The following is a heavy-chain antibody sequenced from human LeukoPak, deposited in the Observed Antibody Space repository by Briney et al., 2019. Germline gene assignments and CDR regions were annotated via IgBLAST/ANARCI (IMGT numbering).Heavy chain of an antibody. V-gene: IGHV1-24*01. J-gene: IGHJ2*01. CDR3: VSDRSDGGFPESNGYPTFDL. Sequence: VKVSCKVSGYALSESSIHWVRQTPGEGFEWLGGFDIEDVETAYAQKFRGRLTMTEDTSTDTAYMELINLRSDDTAVYFCVSDRSDGGFPESNGYPTFDLWGRGTLVTVSS. CDR1: GYALSESS. D-gene: IGHD5-24*01. CDR2: FDIEDVET.